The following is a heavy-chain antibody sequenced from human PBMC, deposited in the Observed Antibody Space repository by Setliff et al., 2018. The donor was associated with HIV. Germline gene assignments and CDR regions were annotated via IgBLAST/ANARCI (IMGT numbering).Heavy chain of an antibody. V-gene: IGHV4-59*04. CDR2: IYHNGNT. D-gene: IGHD1-26*01. CDR1: GISITSHY. Sequence: PSETLSLTCTASGISITSHYWSWIRQPPGKGLEWVGTIYHNGNTYYSPSLKTRVTISVDTSKKQFSLKLNSVTASDTATYYCARLFQWMSYSFDIWGQGKMVTVSS. J-gene: IGHJ3*02. CDR3: ARLFQWMSYSFDI.